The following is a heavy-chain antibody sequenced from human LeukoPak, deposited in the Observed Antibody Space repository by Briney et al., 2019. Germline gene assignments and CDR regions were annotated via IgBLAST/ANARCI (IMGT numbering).Heavy chain of an antibody. D-gene: IGHD3-22*01. CDR1: GFTFSSYS. J-gene: IGHJ4*02. V-gene: IGHV3-48*01. Sequence: GGSLRLSCAASGFTFSSYSMNWVRQAPGKRLEWVSYISSSSSTIYYADSVKGRFTISRDNAKNSLYLQMNSLRAEDTAVYYCARDLIAHWGQGTLVTVSS. CDR2: ISSSSSTI. CDR3: ARDLIAH.